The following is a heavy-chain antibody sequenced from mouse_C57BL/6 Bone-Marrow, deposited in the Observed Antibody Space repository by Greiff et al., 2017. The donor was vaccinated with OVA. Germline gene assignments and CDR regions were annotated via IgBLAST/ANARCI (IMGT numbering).Heavy chain of an antibody. D-gene: IGHD1-1*01. J-gene: IGHJ3*01. CDR2: ISSGSSTI. CDR3: ARYYYGSPWFAY. CDR1: GFTFSDYG. V-gene: IGHV5-17*01. Sequence: EVKLMESGGGLVKPGGSLKLSCAASGFTFSDYGMHWVRQAPEKGLEWVAYISSGSSTIYYADTVKGRFTISRDNAKNTLFLQMTSLRSEDTAMYYCARYYYGSPWFAYWGQGTLVTVSA.